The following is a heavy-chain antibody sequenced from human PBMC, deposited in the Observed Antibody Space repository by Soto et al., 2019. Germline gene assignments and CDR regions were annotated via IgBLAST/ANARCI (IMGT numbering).Heavy chain of an antibody. CDR1: GYTFTSSG. V-gene: IGHV1-18*01. CDR3: ARDDILTGYYMADDAFDI. J-gene: IGHJ3*02. CDR2: ISACNGNT. Sequence: ASVKASCKASGYTFTSSGISWVRQAPGQGLEWMGWISACNGNTNYAQKLQGRVTMTTDTSTSTAYMELRSLRSDDTAVYYCARDDILTGYYMADDAFDIWGQGTMVTVSS. D-gene: IGHD3-9*01.